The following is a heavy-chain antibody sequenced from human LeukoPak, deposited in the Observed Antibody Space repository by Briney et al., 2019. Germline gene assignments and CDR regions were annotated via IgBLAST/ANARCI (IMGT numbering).Heavy chain of an antibody. D-gene: IGHD2-2*01. CDR3: AREVRGAFDI. CDR1: GGSISSGSYY. Sequence: SETLSLTCTVSGGSISSGSYYWSWIRQPAGKGLEWIGRIYTSGSTNYNPSLKSRVTISVDTSKIQFSLKLSSVTAADTAVYYCAREVRGAFDIWGQGTMVTVSS. CDR2: IYTSGST. V-gene: IGHV4-61*02. J-gene: IGHJ3*02.